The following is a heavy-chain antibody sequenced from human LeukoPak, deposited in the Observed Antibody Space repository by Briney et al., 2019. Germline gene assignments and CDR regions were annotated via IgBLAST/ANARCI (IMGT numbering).Heavy chain of an antibody. J-gene: IGHJ4*02. CDR2: IYYSGST. CDR1: GGSISSHY. V-gene: IGHV4-59*11. Sequence: SETLSLTCTVSGGSISSHYWSWIRQPPGKRLEWIGYIYYSGSTNYNPSLKSRVTISVDTSKNQFSLKLSSVTAADTAVYYCARVSGYSSSWYPHFDYWGQGTLVTVSS. D-gene: IGHD6-13*01. CDR3: ARVSGYSSSWYPHFDY.